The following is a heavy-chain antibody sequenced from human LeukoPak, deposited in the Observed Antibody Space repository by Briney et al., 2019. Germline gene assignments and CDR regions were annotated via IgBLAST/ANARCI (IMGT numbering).Heavy chain of an antibody. Sequence: GGSLRLSCAASGFTFDDYAMHWVRQAPGKGLEWVSGISWNSGSIGYADSVKGRFTISRDNAKNSLYLQMNSLRAEDTALYYCAKGAEYSSRNWFDPWGQGTLVTVSS. CDR2: ISWNSGSI. V-gene: IGHV3-9*01. D-gene: IGHD6-13*01. CDR1: GFTFDDYA. CDR3: AKGAEYSSRNWFDP. J-gene: IGHJ5*02.